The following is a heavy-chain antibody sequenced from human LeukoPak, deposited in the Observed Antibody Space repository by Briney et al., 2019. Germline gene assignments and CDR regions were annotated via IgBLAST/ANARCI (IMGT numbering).Heavy chain of an antibody. CDR1: GGSISSSSYY. CDR2: IYYSGST. J-gene: IGHJ3*02. CDR3: ARYRAFDI. Sequence: PSETLSLTCTVSGGSISSSSYYWGWIRQPPGKGLEWIGSIYYSGSTYYNPSLKSRVTISVDTSKNQFSLKLNSVTAADTAVYYCARYRAFDIWGLGTLVTVSS. V-gene: IGHV4-39*07.